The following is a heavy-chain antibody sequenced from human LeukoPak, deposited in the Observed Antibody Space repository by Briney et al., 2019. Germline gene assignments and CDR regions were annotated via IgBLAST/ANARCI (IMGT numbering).Heavy chain of an antibody. CDR2: ISYDGSNK. Sequence: PGGSLRLSCAASGFTFSSYGMHWVRQAPGKGLEWVAVISYDGSNKYYADSVKGRFTISRDNAKNTLYLQMNSLRAADTAVYYCARDDPGPYGVYWGQGTPVTVSS. CDR1: GFTFSSYG. V-gene: IGHV3-30*03. CDR3: ARDDPGPYGVY. J-gene: IGHJ4*02. D-gene: IGHD3-10*01.